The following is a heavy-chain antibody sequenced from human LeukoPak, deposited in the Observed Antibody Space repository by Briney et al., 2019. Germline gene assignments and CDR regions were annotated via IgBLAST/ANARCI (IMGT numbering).Heavy chain of an antibody. J-gene: IGHJ4*02. CDR2: INPNSSGT. V-gene: IGHV1-2*06. Sequence: GASVKVSCKASGYTFTGYYMHWVRQAPGQGLEWMGRINPNSSGTNYAQKFQGRVTMTRDTSISTAYMELSRLRSDDTAVYYCIYSSGWYSDYWGQGTLVTVSS. D-gene: IGHD6-19*01. CDR3: IYSSGWYSDY. CDR1: GYTFTGYY.